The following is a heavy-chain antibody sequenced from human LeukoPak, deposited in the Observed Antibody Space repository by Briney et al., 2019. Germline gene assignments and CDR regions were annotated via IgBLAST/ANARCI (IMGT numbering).Heavy chain of an antibody. CDR1: GGSISSSSYY. V-gene: IGHV4-39*01. CDR2: IYYSGST. Sequence: SETLSLTCTVSGGSISSSSYYWGWIRQPPGKGLEWIGSIYYSGSTYYNPSLKSRVTISVDTSRDQFSLKLSSVTAADTAVYYCARHFDRDGYKSNAFDIWGQGTMVTVSS. D-gene: IGHD5-24*01. J-gene: IGHJ3*02. CDR3: ARHFDRDGYKSNAFDI.